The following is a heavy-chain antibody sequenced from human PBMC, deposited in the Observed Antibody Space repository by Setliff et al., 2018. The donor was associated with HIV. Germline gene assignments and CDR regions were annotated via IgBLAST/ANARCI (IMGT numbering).Heavy chain of an antibody. Sequence: SEPLSLTCSVSGGSISSGNYYWGWTRQPAGKGLEWIGHIYTDGTIKYNPSLKSRLTISLDTSKNQFSLKLNSVTAADTAVYYCERGGQSSGYAIEYWGQGTLVTVSS. V-gene: IGHV4-61*09. CDR3: ERGGQSSGYAIEY. D-gene: IGHD5-12*01. CDR1: GGSISSGNYY. CDR2: IYTDGTI. J-gene: IGHJ4*02.